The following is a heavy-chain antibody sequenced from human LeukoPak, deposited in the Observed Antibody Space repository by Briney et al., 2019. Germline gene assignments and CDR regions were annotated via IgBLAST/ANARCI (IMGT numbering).Heavy chain of an antibody. D-gene: IGHD5-18*01. CDR3: ARDRRYSYGHYYYYYGMDV. Sequence: SETLSLTCTVSGGSISSYYWSWIRQPPGKGLEWIGYIYYSGSTYYNPSLKSRVTISVDTSKNQFSLKLSSVTAADTAVYYCARDRRYSYGHYYYYYGMDVWGQGTTVTVSS. V-gene: IGHV4-59*12. CDR2: IYYSGST. J-gene: IGHJ6*02. CDR1: GGSISSYY.